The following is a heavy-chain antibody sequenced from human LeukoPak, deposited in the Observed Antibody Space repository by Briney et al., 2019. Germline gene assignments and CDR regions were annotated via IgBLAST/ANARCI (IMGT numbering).Heavy chain of an antibody. CDR3: AREYQLLYHDY. CDR1: GGSISSGDYY. D-gene: IGHD2-2*02. V-gene: IGHV4-30-4*01. Sequence: SQTLSLTCTVSGGSISSGDYYWSWIRQPPGKGLEWIGYIYYSGSTYYNPSLKSRVTISVDTSKDQFSLKVSSVTAADTAVYYCAREYQLLYHDYWGQGTLVTVSS. J-gene: IGHJ4*02. CDR2: IYYSGST.